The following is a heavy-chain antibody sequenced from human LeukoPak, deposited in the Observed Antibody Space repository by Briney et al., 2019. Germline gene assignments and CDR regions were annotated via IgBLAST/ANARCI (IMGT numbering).Heavy chain of an antibody. V-gene: IGHV1-69*13. D-gene: IGHD3-9*01. J-gene: IGHJ4*02. CDR2: IIPIFGTA. CDR1: GGTFSSYA. CDR3: ATLDHYDILTGSTQAVK. Sequence: ASVKVSCKASGGTFSSYAISWVRQAPGQGLEWMGGIIPIFGTANYAQKFQGRVTITADESTSTAYMELSSLRSEDTAVYYCATLDHYDILTGSTQAVKWGQGTLVTVSS.